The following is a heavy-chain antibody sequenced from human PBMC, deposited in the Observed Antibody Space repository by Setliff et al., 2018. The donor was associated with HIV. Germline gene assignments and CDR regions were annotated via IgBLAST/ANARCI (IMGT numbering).Heavy chain of an antibody. D-gene: IGHD3-9*01. CDR3: ARQGDYHILTGYYSGPHDAFDI. J-gene: IGHJ3*02. Sequence: GESLTISCKGSGYSFTNYWIAWVRQMPGRGLEWMGIIYPGDSDTRYSPSFQGQVTISADKSISTAYLQWSSLKASDTAMYYCARQGDYHILTGYYSGPHDAFDIWGQGTMVTVS. V-gene: IGHV5-51*01. CDR2: IYPGDSDT. CDR1: GYSFTNYW.